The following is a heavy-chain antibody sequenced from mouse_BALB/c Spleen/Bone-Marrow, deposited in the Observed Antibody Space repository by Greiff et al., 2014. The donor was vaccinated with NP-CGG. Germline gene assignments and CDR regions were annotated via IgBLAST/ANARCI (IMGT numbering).Heavy chain of an antibody. V-gene: IGHV14-3*02. CDR2: IDPANGST. CDR3: ARGYYDYVYAMDY. CDR1: GFNIKDTY. D-gene: IGHD2-4*01. Sequence: EVKLMESGAELVKPGASVKLSCTASGFNIKDTYMHWVKQRPEQGLEWIGRIDPANGSTKYDPKFQGKATITADTSSNTAYLQLSSLTSEDTAVYYCARGYYDYVYAMDYWGQGTSVTVSS. J-gene: IGHJ4*01.